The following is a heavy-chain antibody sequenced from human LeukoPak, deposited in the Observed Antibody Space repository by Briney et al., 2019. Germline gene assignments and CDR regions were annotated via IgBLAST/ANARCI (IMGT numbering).Heavy chain of an antibody. J-gene: IGHJ4*02. Sequence: PGASVKVSCKASGYTFTSYYMHWVRQAPGQGLEWMGIINPSGGSTSYAQKFQGRVTMTRDTSTSTAYMELSSLRSEDTAVYYCARSRITMVRGVIRGSYLDYWGQGALVTVSS. V-gene: IGHV1-46*01. CDR1: GYTFTSYY. CDR2: INPSGGST. D-gene: IGHD3-10*01. CDR3: ARSRITMVRGVIRGSYLDY.